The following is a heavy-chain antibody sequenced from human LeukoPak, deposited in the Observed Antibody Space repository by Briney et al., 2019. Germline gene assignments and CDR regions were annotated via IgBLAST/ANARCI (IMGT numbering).Heavy chain of an antibody. Sequence: PGGSLRLSCAASGFTFSSYSMNWVRQAPGKGLEWVSSISSSSSYIYYADSVKGRFTISRDNAKNSLYLQMNSLRAEDTAVYYCARLNHYYDGSDYWGQGTLVTVSS. J-gene: IGHJ4*02. D-gene: IGHD3-22*01. CDR2: ISSSSSYI. V-gene: IGHV3-21*01. CDR3: ARLNHYYDGSDY. CDR1: GFTFSSYS.